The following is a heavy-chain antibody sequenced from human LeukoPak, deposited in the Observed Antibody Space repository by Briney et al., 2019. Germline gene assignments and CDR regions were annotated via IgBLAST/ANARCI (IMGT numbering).Heavy chain of an antibody. D-gene: IGHD3-10*01. V-gene: IGHV4-59*01. CDR1: GGSISSYY. CDR3: ARGPYYYGSGSYFPRGPEYFQH. CDR2: IYYSGST. J-gene: IGHJ1*01. Sequence: PSETLSLTCTVSGGSISSYYWSWIRQPPGKGLEWIGYIYYSGSTNYNPSLKSRVTISVDTSKNQFSLKLSSVTAADTAVYYCARGPYYYGSGSYFPRGPEYFQHWGQGTLVTVSS.